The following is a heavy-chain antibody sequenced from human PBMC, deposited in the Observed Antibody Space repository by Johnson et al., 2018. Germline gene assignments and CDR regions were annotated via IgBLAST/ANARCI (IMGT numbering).Heavy chain of an antibody. V-gene: IGHV1-3*01. CDR2: INAGNGNT. Sequence: QVQLVQSGAEVKKPGASVKVSCNASGYTFTKYAMHWVRQAPGQRLEWLGWINAGNGNTQYSQKFPGRVTITRETSASTAYMELSSLRSEDTAVYYCARGCDYYCMDVWGKGTTVTVSS. CDR3: ARGCDYYCMDV. J-gene: IGHJ6*03. CDR1: GYTFTKYA.